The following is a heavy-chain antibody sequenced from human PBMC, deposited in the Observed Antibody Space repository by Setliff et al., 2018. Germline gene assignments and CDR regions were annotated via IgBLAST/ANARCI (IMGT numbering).Heavy chain of an antibody. CDR1: GGSISSSSYY. J-gene: IGHJ6*02. Sequence: PSETLSLTCTVSGGSISSSSYYWGRIRQPPGKGLEWVGSIYYSGSTYYNPSLKSRVTISVDTSKNQFSLKLSSVTAADTAVYYCARVAQYSSSSFYYYYYGMDVWGQGTTVTVSS. CDR3: ARVAQYSSSSFYYYYYGMDV. V-gene: IGHV4-39*07. CDR2: IYYSGST. D-gene: IGHD6-6*01.